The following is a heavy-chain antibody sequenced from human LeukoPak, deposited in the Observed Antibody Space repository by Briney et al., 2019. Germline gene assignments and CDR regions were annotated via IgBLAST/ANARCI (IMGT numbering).Heavy chain of an antibody. CDR3: ARAQWTVGSGSYYSLDY. CDR1: GFTFSSYG. CDR2: IWYDGSNK. Sequence: HPGRSLRLSCAASGFTFSSYGMHWVRQAPGKGLEWVAVIWYDGSNKYYADSVKGRLTISRDNSKNTLYLQMNSLRAEDTAVYYCARAQWTVGSGSYYSLDYWGQGTLVTVSS. J-gene: IGHJ4*02. D-gene: IGHD3-10*01. V-gene: IGHV3-33*01.